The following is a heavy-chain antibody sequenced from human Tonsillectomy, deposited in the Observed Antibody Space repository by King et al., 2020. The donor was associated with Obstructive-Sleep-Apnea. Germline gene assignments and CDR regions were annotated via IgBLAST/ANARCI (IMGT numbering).Heavy chain of an antibody. CDR2: IYHSGST. D-gene: IGHD1-26*01. V-gene: IGHV4-38-2*02. CDR1: GYSISSGYY. Sequence: VQLQESGPGLVKPSETLSLTCTVSGYSISSGYYWGWIRQPPGKGLEWIGSIYHSGSTYYNPSLKSRVTISVETSKNQFSLKLSSVTAADTAVYYCARDVVGATSRDYWGQGTLVTVSS. CDR3: ARDVVGATSRDY. J-gene: IGHJ4*02.